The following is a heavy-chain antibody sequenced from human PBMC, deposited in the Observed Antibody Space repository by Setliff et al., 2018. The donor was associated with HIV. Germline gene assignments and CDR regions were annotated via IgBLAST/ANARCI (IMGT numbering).Heavy chain of an antibody. V-gene: IGHV4-31*03. CDR1: GGSIRSGSYY. CDR3: ASGFVLRPFFRGGMDV. CDR2: IYHSGST. Sequence: TSETLSLTCTVSGGSIRSGSYYWSWIRQHPEKGLEWIGYIYHSGSTYYNPSLESRVTISVDTSKNHFSLKLSSVTAADTAVYYCASGFVLRPFFRGGMDVWGQGTTVTSP. J-gene: IGHJ6*02. D-gene: IGHD2-8*01.